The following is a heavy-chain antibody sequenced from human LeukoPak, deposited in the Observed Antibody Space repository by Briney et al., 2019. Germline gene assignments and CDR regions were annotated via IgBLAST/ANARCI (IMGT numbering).Heavy chain of an antibody. V-gene: IGHV3-43*02. CDR3: ARESESSGWYDY. J-gene: IGHJ4*02. Sequence: GGSLGLSCAAPGFMFHDYAIHWVRQAPGKGLEWVSFISGDGGSTFYADSVKGRFTISRDNSKNSLYLQMNSLRSDDTALYYCARESESSGWYDYWGQGTLVTVSS. D-gene: IGHD6-19*01. CDR2: ISGDGGST. CDR1: GFMFHDYA.